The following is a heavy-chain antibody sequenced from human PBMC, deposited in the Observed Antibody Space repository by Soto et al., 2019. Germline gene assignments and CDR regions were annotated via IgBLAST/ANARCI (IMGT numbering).Heavy chain of an antibody. Sequence: KPSETLSLTCTVSGGSISSSSYYWGWIRQPPGKGLEWIGSIYYSGSTYYNPSLKSRVTISVDTSKNQFSLKLSSVTAADTAVYYCARDWNPEDDNTLDYWGQGTLVTVSS. CDR3: ARDWNPEDDNTLDY. CDR2: IYYSGST. CDR1: GGSISSSSYY. J-gene: IGHJ4*02. V-gene: IGHV4-39*02. D-gene: IGHD1-1*01.